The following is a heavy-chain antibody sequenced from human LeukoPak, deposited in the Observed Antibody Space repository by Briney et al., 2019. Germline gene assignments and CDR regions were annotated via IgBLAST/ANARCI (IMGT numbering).Heavy chain of an antibody. CDR3: AREEGGLDV. V-gene: IGHV7-4-1*02. CDR2: MNTNTGKA. Sequence: ASVKVSCKPPGYDFSIYTLNWVRQVPGQGPEWMGWMNTNTGKATYAQDFRGRFVFSFDSSVSTAYLEITSLQAADTAVYYCAREEGGLDVWGQGTTVIVSS. CDR1: GYDFSIYT. J-gene: IGHJ6*02.